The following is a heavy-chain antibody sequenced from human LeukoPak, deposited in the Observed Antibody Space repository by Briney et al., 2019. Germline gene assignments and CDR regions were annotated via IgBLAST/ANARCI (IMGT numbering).Heavy chain of an antibody. CDR3: ARAVGYSGSFVDY. D-gene: IGHD1-26*01. J-gene: IGHJ4*02. CDR1: GFTVSSNY. CDR2: LYTGGST. Sequence: GGSLRLSCAASGFTVSSNYMSWVRQAPGKGLEWVSILYTGGSTYYADSVKGRFTIYRHSSKNPLYLKMNTLRAEDTAVYYCARAVGYSGSFVDYWGQGTLVAVSS. V-gene: IGHV3-66*01.